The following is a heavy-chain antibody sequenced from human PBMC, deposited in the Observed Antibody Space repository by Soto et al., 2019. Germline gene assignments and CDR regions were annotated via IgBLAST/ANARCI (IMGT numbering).Heavy chain of an antibody. D-gene: IGHD3-10*01. CDR1: GFTFSSYG. J-gene: IGHJ4*02. CDR3: YGSGSYSSLYYFDY. CDR2: ISYDGSNK. V-gene: IGHV3-30*03. Sequence: GGSQRLSCTASGFTFSSYGMHWVRQAPGKGLEWVAVISYDGSNKYYADSVKGRFTISRDNSKNTLYLQMNSLRAEDTAVYYCYGSGSYSSLYYFDYWGQGTLVTVS.